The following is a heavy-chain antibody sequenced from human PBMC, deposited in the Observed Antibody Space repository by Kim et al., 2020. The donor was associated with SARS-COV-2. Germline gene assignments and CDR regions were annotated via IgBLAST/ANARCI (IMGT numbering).Heavy chain of an antibody. CDR1: GYTFTSYG. CDR2: ISAYNGNS. J-gene: IGHJ6*02. Sequence: ASVKVSCKASGYTFTSYGISWVRQAPGQGLEWMGWISAYNGNSNYVKKLQGRVTMTTDTSTSTAYMELRSLRSDDTAMYYCARDVLTVTTNYYFYGMDVWGQGTTVTVSS. D-gene: IGHD4-17*01. CDR3: ARDVLTVTTNYYFYGMDV. V-gene: IGHV1-18*04.